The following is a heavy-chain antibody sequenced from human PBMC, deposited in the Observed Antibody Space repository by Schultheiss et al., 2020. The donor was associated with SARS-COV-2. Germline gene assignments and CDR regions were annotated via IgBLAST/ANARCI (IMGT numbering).Heavy chain of an antibody. V-gene: IGHV4-34*01. CDR3: ARGGVTSAYYYYYMDV. CDR2: IYNSGST. CDR1: GGSFSPYY. D-gene: IGHD2-21*02. J-gene: IGHJ6*03. Sequence: SQTLSLTCAVYGGSFSPYYWSWIRQPPGKGLEWIGYIYNSGSTNYNPSLKSRVTISVDTSKNQFSLSLSSVTAADTAVYYCARGGVTSAYYYYYMDVWGKGTTVTVFS.